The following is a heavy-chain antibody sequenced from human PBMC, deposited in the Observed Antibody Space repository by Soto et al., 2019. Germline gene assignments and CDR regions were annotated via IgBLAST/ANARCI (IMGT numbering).Heavy chain of an antibody. V-gene: IGHV3-30*03. Sequence: QVQLVESGGGVVQPGRSLRLSCAVSGFTVSTYGMHCVRQAPGKGLEWVAVISRDGGTKYYADSVKGRFTISRDNSRNTLFLEINSLRSDDLAVYSCTGEVASGYWGQGSLVTVSS. J-gene: IGHJ4*02. CDR2: ISRDGGTK. D-gene: IGHD2-8*02. CDR1: GFTVSTYG. CDR3: TGEVASGY.